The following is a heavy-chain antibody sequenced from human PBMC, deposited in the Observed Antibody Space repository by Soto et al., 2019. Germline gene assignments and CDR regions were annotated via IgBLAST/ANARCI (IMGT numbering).Heavy chain of an antibody. CDR1: GVTFSSYA. D-gene: IGHD3-16*01. CDR3: AKDGSWDGGGRAS. CDR2: IIPVFRTS. Sequence: QVQLVQSGAELKKPGSSVKVSCSASGVTFSSYACTWVRQAPGQGLEWMGNIIPVFRTSNYAQGFQGRLTISADESTNTIYMELSSLRSEDTAVYYCAKDGSWDGGGRASWGQGTLVIVSS. V-gene: IGHV1-69*18. J-gene: IGHJ4*02.